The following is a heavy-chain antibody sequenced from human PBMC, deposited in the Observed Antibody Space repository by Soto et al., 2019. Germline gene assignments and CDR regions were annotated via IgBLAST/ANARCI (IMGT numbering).Heavy chain of an antibody. D-gene: IGHD6-19*01. J-gene: IGHJ4*02. CDR1: GYTFTSYA. V-gene: IGHV1-3*01. Sequence: ASLKVSCKASGYTFTSYAMHWVRQAPGQRLEWMGWINAGNGNTKYSQKFQGRVTITRDTSASTAYMELSSLRSEDTAVYYCARDLSPGLIAVAGPDYWGQGTLVTVSS. CDR2: INAGNGNT. CDR3: ARDLSPGLIAVAGPDY.